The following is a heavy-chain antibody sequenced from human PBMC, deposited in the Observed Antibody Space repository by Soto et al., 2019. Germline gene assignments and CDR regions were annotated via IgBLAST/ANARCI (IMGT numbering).Heavy chain of an antibody. J-gene: IGHJ4*02. CDR3: ARDQGILTGYDYFDY. Sequence: GASVKVSCKASGYTFTSYGISWVRQAPGQGLEWMGWTSAYNGNTNYAQKLQGRVTMTTDTSTSTAYMELRSLRSDDTAVYYCARDQGILTGYDYFDYWGQGTLVTVSS. CDR2: TSAYNGNT. V-gene: IGHV1-18*04. CDR1: GYTFTSYG. D-gene: IGHD3-9*01.